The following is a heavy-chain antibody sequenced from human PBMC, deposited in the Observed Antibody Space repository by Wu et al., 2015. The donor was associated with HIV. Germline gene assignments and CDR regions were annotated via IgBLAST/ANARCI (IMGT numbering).Heavy chain of an antibody. J-gene: IGHJ4*02. CDR1: GGTFSNYA. V-gene: IGHV1-69*13. Sequence: QVQLVQSGAEVKKPGSSVKVSCKASGGTFSNYAINWVRQAPGQGLDWIGRIITIFGTTTYAQKFQGRLTITADDSTSTAYLELSSLSSADTAVYYCAREPLDGYNLNYFDYWGQGTLVTVSS. CDR3: AREPLDGYNLNYFDY. CDR2: IITIFGTT. D-gene: IGHD5-24*01.